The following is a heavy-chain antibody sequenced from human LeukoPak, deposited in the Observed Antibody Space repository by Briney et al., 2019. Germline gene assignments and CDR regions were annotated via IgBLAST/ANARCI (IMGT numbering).Heavy chain of an antibody. CDR2: ISSSSSYI. CDR3: AKDGSTWENFYFDY. Sequence: GGSLRLSCAASGFTFSSYSMNWVRQAPGKGLGWVSSISSSSSYIYYADSVKGRFTISRDNAKNTLYLQMNSLRAEDTAVYYCAKDGSTWENFYFDYWGQGTLVTVSS. J-gene: IGHJ4*02. D-gene: IGHD2-15*01. V-gene: IGHV3-21*04. CDR1: GFTFSSYS.